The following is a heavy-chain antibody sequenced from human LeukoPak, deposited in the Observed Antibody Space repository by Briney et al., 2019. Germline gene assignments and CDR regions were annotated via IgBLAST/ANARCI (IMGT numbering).Heavy chain of an antibody. CDR1: GYTFTGYY. D-gene: IGHD3-3*01. J-gene: IGHJ5*02. V-gene: IGHV1-2*02. CDR2: INPNSGGT. CDR3: ARPFGGDAGDWFDP. Sequence: ASVKVSCKASGYTFTGYYMHWVRQAPGQGLEWMGWINPNSGGTNYAQKFQGRVTMTRDTSISTAYMELSRLRSDDTAVYYCARPFGGDAGDWFDPGGQGTLVTVSS.